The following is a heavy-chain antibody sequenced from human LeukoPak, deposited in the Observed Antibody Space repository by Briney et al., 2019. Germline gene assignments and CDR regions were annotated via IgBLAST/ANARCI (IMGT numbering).Heavy chain of an antibody. V-gene: IGHV1-69*04. CDR2: IIPILGIA. CDR1: GGTFSSYA. J-gene: IGHJ4*02. D-gene: IGHD3-22*01. Sequence: SVKVSCKASGGTFSSYAISWVRQAPGQGLEWMGRIIPILGIANYAQKFQGRVTITADKSTSTAYMELSSLRPEDTAVYYCARAKYYYDSSGYYLFDYWGQGTLVTVSS. CDR3: ARAKYYYDSSGYYLFDY.